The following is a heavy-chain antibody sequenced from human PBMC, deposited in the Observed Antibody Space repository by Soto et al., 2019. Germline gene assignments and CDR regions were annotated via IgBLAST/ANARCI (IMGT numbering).Heavy chain of an antibody. V-gene: IGHV3-21*01. J-gene: IGHJ4*02. D-gene: IGHD6-25*01. CDR3: ARDVGPRTSGYDN. Sequence: EVQLVESGGGLVQPGGSLRLSCAGSGFTFSSYSMNWVRQAPGKGLEWVSSISSSGRYIYYPDSVKGRFTVSSDNAKNSLYLEMNSRRAEDMAVYYCARDVGPRTSGYDNWGQGTLVTVSS. CDR1: GFTFSSYS. CDR2: ISSSGRYI.